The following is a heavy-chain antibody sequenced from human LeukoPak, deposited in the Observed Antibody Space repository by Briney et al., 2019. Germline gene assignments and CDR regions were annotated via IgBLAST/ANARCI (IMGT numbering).Heavy chain of an antibody. V-gene: IGHV4-39*07. D-gene: IGHD3-10*01. CDR3: ARGGYYGSGNDFRFDP. Sequence: SETLSLTCSVSGDSITGYYWGWIRQPPGKGLEWIGNIYYTGNTYYNSSLKSRVTISVDTSKNQFSLKLSSVTAADTAVYYCARGGYYGSGNDFRFDPWGQGTLVTVSS. CDR2: IYYTGNT. J-gene: IGHJ5*02. CDR1: GDSITGYY.